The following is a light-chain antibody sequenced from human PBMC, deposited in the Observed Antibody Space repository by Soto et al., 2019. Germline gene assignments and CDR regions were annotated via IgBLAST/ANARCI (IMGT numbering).Light chain of an antibody. Sequence: EIVLTQSPGTLSLSPGYRATLSCKASRSVHNYLAWYQQKPGQAPRLLIHGAYTRAPGIPDRFSGSGSGTDFTLTINRVEPEDSAVYYCLQYGRSPTFGPGTKVDIK. CDR3: LQYGRSPT. V-gene: IGKV3-20*01. J-gene: IGKJ3*01. CDR1: RSVHNY. CDR2: GAY.